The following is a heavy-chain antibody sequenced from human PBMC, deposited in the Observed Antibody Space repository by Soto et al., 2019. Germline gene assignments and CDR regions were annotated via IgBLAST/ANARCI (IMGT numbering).Heavy chain of an antibody. Sequence: VQLVESGGDLVQPGGSLRLSCAASGLIFSNYKMHWVRQAPGKGLVWVSRISTDGSITDYADSVKGRFTVSRDNAKNTLYPQMNSLRAEDTAVYYCARDTDGLHYWGQGTLVTVSS. V-gene: IGHV3-74*01. CDR2: ISTDGSIT. CDR1: GLIFSNYK. J-gene: IGHJ4*02. CDR3: ARDTDGLHY.